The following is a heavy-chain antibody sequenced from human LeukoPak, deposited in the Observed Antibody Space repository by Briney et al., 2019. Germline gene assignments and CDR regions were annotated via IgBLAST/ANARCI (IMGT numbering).Heavy chain of an antibody. D-gene: IGHD2-15*01. CDR3: ARRYCSGGSCYYFYFDY. CDR2: IYYSGST. J-gene: IGHJ4*02. V-gene: IGHV4-59*01. Sequence: SETLSLTCTVSGGSISSYYWSWIRQPPGKGLEWIGYIYYSGSTKYNPSLKSRVAISVDTSKNQFSLKLSSVTAADTAVYYCARRYCSGGSCYYFYFDYWGQGTLVTVSS. CDR1: GGSISSYY.